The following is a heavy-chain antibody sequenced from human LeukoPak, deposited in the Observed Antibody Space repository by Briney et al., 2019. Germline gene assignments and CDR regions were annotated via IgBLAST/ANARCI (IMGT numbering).Heavy chain of an antibody. CDR1: GYTFTSYG. J-gene: IGHJ4*02. Sequence: ASVKVSCKASGYTFTSYGISWVRQAPGQGLEWMGWISAYNGNTNYAQKLQGRVTMTTDTSTSTAYMELRSLRSDDTAVYYCARADDILTGAWDFDYWGQGTLVTVSS. D-gene: IGHD3-9*01. CDR3: ARADDILTGAWDFDY. CDR2: ISAYNGNT. V-gene: IGHV1-18*01.